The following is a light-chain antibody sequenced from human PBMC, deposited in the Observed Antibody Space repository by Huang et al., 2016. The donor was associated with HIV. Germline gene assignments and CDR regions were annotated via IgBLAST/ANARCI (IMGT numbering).Light chain of an antibody. CDR2: GVS. CDR3: MQSLHLRT. CDR1: QSLLHSDGNPY. Sequence: IVMTQTPLSLSVTPGQPATVSCRSNQSLLHSDGNPYLYWFLQRPGQSPQLLIYGVSSRFAGVPDRFSGSGSGTDFTLKISRVEAGDVGIYYCMQSLHLRTFGQGTKLEIK. V-gene: IGKV2-29*03. J-gene: IGKJ2*02.